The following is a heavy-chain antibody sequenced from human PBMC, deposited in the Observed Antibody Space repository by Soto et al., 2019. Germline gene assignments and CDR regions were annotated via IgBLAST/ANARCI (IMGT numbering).Heavy chain of an antibody. J-gene: IGHJ3*02. CDR1: GFTFSSYS. Sequence: GSLRLSCAASGFTFSSYSMNWVRQAPGKGLEWVSSISSSSSYIYYADSVKGRFTISRDNAKNSLYLQMNSLRAEDTAVYYCARDLTGDLDAFDIWGQGTMVTVSS. V-gene: IGHV3-21*01. D-gene: IGHD7-27*01. CDR3: ARDLTGDLDAFDI. CDR2: ISSSSSYI.